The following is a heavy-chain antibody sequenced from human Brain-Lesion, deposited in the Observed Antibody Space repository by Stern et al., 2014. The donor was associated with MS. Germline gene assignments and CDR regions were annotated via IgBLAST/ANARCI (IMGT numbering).Heavy chain of an antibody. J-gene: IGHJ4*02. D-gene: IGHD1-26*01. CDR3: ATLSPGAGGNYYRHFDY. CDR1: GYTLTELS. Sequence: VQLVESEAEVKKPGASVKVSCKVSGYTLTELSMHWVRQAPRQGLEWMGGFDPEDGETIYAQKFQGRVTMTEDTSTDTAYMELSSLRSEDTAVYYCATLSPGAGGNYYRHFDYWGQGTLVTVSS. V-gene: IGHV1-24*01. CDR2: FDPEDGET.